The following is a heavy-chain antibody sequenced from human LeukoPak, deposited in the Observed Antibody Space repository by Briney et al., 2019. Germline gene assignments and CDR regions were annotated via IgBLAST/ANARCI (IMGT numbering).Heavy chain of an antibody. V-gene: IGHV3-7*01. CDR3: ATYSSLNRREFQY. CDR2: IKTDGGEK. J-gene: IGHJ1*01. CDR1: GFTFSNYW. Sequence: GGSLRLSCEGSGFTFSNYWMGRVRQAPGKGLQWVANIKTDGGEKYYVDSVKGRFTISSDNAKNSLYLQMNSLRAEDTAVYYCATYSSLNRREFQYWGQGTLLTVSS. D-gene: IGHD3-22*01.